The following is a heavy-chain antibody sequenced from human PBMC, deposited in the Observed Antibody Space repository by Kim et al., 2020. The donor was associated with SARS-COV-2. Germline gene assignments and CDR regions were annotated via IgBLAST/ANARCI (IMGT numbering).Heavy chain of an antibody. D-gene: IGHD2-15*01. Sequence: DSVKVSCKASGYTFTSYAMHWVRQAPGQRLEWMGWINAGNGNTKYSQKFQGRVTITRDTSASTAYMELSSLRSEDTAVYYCARDPLGGDIVVVVAATGDDAFDIWAQGTMVTVSS. CDR3: ARDPLGGDIVVVVAATGDDAFDI. CDR1: GYTFTSYA. CDR2: INAGNGNT. J-gene: IGHJ3*02. V-gene: IGHV1-3*01.